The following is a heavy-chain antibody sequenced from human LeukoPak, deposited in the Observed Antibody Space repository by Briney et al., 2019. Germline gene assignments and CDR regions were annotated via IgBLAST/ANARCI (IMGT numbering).Heavy chain of an antibody. CDR3: TTHRYGSGNYGDYYYYYGMDV. D-gene: IGHD3-10*01. CDR2: IKSKTDGGTT. J-gene: IGHJ6*02. V-gene: IGHV3-15*01. Sequence: GGSLRLSCAASGFTFSNAWMSWVRQAPGKGLEWVGRIKSKTDGGTTDYAAPVKGRFTISRDDSTNTLYLQMNSLKTEDTAVYYCTTHRYGSGNYGDYYYYYGMDVWGQGTTVTVSS. CDR1: GFTFSNAW.